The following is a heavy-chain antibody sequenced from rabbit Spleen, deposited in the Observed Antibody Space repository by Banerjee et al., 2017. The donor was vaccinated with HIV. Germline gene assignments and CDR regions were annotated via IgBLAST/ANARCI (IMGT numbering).Heavy chain of an antibody. CDR2: IDSGSSGDT. CDR1: GFSFSSRFY. Sequence: QEQLVESGGGLVQPGGSLKLSCTASGFSFSSRFYMCWVRQAPGKGLEWIACIDSGSSGDTYYANWAKGRFTISKTSSTTVTLQMTSLTAADRATYFCARDLVGVIGWNFYLWGQGTLVTVS. V-gene: IGHV1S45*01. D-gene: IGHD1-1*01. CDR3: ARDLVGVIGWNFYL. J-gene: IGHJ4*01.